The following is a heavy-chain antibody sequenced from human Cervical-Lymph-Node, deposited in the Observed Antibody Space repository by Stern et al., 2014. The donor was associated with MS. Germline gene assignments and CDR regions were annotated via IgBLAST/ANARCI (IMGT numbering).Heavy chain of an antibody. CDR1: GGSMTNYY. CDR3: ARSEGGGGFNYNFDY. D-gene: IGHD5-24*01. J-gene: IGHJ4*02. Sequence: QVQLQESGPGLVKPSETLSLTCNVSGGSMTNYYWSWIRQPAGKRLQWVGRVYPGASSNYTPALRGRVSMPVYTSSNQFSLKVHSMTAADTAVYYCARSEGGGGFNYNFDYWGQGALVTVSS. CDR2: VYPGASS. V-gene: IGHV4-4*07.